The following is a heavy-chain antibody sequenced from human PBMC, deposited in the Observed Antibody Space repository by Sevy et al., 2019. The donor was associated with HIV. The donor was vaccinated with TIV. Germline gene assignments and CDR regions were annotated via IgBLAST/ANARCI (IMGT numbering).Heavy chain of an antibody. J-gene: IGHJ4*02. CDR2: IKQDGSVK. CDR3: VRAIAAAGSF. Sequence: GGSLRLSCAASGFSLNNYWMNWVRQAPGKGLEWVANIKQDGSVKYYVDSVKGRFTISRANAWNLWYRQRNSRRVEDTALYYCVRAIAAAGSFWGQGTLVTVSS. CDR1: GFSLNNYW. V-gene: IGHV3-7*01. D-gene: IGHD6-13*01.